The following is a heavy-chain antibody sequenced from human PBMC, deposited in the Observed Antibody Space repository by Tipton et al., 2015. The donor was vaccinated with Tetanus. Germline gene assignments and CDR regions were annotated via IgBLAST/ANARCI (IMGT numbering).Heavy chain of an antibody. V-gene: IGHV4-39*01. CDR3: ARSADNWFDP. CDR2: IYSYNGNT. J-gene: IGHJ5*02. CDR1: GGSISSGTFY. Sequence: TLSLTCTVSGGSISSGTFYWDWIRQTPGKGLEWIGNIYSYNGNTLQNPSLQSRVTISLDKSKNKFSLKLRSVTAADTAVYYCARSADNWFDPWGQGTLVTVSS.